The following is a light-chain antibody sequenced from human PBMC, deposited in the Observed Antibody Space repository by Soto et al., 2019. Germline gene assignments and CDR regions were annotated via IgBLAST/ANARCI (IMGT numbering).Light chain of an antibody. CDR2: SAF. J-gene: IGKJ5*01. CDR3: QQGSTTPIT. CDR1: QNIGSF. V-gene: IGKV1-39*01. Sequence: DIQMTQSPSSLSASIGDRVTITSPASQNIGSFVNWYQQQPGEARRLLVYSAFRIQSGVPSRFNGIGSGTDFTLSISSLQPEDFSTYYCQQGSTTPITFGLGTRLEIK.